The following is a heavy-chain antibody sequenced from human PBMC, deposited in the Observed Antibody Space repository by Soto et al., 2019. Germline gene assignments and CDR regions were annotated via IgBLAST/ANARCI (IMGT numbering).Heavy chain of an antibody. CDR2: IIPIFGTA. CDR3: ASGRLGEMANWRDYYGMDV. J-gene: IGHJ6*02. V-gene: IGHV1-69*01. Sequence: QVQLVQSGAEVKKPGSSVKVSCKASGGTFSSYAISWVRQAPGQGLEWMGGIIPIFGTANYAQKFQGRVTIAADESTSPAYMELGSLRSEDTAVYYCASGRLGEMANWRDYYGMDVWGQGTTVTVSS. CDR1: GGTFSSYA. D-gene: IGHD7-27*01.